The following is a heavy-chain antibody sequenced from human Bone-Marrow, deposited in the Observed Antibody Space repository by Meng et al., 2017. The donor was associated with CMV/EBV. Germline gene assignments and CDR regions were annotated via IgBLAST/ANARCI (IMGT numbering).Heavy chain of an antibody. Sequence: ASVKVSCKASGYTFTSYDINWVRQATGQGLEWMGWMNPNSGNTGYAQKFQGRVTMTRNTSISTAYMELSSLRSEDTAVYYCARDVITIFGNYGMDVWGQGTTVTVSS. V-gene: IGHV1-8*01. CDR3: ARDVITIFGNYGMDV. D-gene: IGHD3-3*01. CDR1: GYTFTSYD. J-gene: IGHJ6*02. CDR2: MNPNSGNT.